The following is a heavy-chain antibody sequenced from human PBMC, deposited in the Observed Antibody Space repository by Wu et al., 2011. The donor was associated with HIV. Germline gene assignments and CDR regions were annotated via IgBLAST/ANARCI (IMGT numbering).Heavy chain of an antibody. D-gene: IGHD5-18*01. V-gene: IGHV1-2*02. CDR1: GYTFTGYY. CDR2: INPNSGGT. CDR3: ARTPIQRLAVGFYYYGMDV. Sequence: QVQLVQSGAEVKKPGASVKVSCKASGYTFTGYYMHWVRQAPGQGLEWMGWINPNSGGTNYAQKFQGRVSMTSDTSITTAYMALTGLKSDDTAVYFCARTPIQRLAVGFYYYGMDVWGQGTAVTVSS. J-gene: IGHJ6*02.